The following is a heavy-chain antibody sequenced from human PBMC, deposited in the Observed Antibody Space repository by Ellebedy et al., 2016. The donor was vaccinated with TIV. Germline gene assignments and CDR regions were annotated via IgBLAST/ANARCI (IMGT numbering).Heavy chain of an antibody. V-gene: IGHV1-2*02. J-gene: IGHJ4*02. CDR1: GYTFTGSF. CDR3: ERSVWPGYFDF. CDR2: INPRNDVT. Sequence: AASVKVSCKASGYTFTGSFMHWVRQAPGHGLEWMGWINPRNDVTIYAQNFQGRVTMTTDTSISTAYMELRGLRSDDTAIYYCERSVWPGYFDFWGRGSLVTVSS. D-gene: IGHD2-21*01.